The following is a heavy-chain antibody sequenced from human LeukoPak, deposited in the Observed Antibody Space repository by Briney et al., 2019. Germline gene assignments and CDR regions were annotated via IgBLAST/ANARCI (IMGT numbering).Heavy chain of an antibody. J-gene: IGHJ4*02. CDR1: GSTFSSYE. CDR3: SRARMGDGYNYV. Sequence: PGGSLRLSCAASGSTFSSYEISWFRQAPGKGLEWVGRTTKRANSYNTHYAASVKDRFTISRDDSDNSLYLQMNSLKTEDTAVYYCSRARMGDGYNYVWGQGTLVTVSS. D-gene: IGHD5-18*01. V-gene: IGHV3-72*01. CDR2: TTKRANSYNT.